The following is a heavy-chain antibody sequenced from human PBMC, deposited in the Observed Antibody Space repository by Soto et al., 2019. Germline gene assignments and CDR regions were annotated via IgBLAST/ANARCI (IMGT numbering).Heavy chain of an antibody. Sequence: QVQLVQSGAEVKRPGSSVKVSCEASGGTFSSLGFTWVRQAPGQGLEWMGGIIPISGRTTFAPKFLGRVTITADESTRTTDMELTALTSDDTAIYYCATRGTHGRWLEFADYWGQGTLVTVSS. CDR1: GGTFSSLG. CDR3: ATRGTHGRWLEFADY. D-gene: IGHD5-12*01. CDR2: IIPISGRT. J-gene: IGHJ4*02. V-gene: IGHV1-69*01.